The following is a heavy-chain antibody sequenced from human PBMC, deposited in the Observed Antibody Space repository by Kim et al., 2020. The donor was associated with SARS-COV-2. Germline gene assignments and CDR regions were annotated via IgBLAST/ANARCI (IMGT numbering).Heavy chain of an antibody. CDR1: GFTFSNGW. V-gene: IGHV3-15*01. D-gene: IGHD5-12*01. J-gene: IGHJ4*02. Sequence: GGYLRLSCAVSGFTFSNGWMSWVRQAPGKGLEWVGRIRSNTDGGTRDYAAHVKGRFTISRDDSGNTLFLQMNSLKTEDTAVYYCTTVVATTRVGYFAYWGQGTLVTVSS. CDR2: IRSNTDGGTR. CDR3: TTVVATTRVGYFAY.